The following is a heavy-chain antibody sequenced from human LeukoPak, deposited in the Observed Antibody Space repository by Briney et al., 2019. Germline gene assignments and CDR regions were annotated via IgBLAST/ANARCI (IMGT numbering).Heavy chain of an antibody. Sequence: PGGSLRPACAASGFTFSNYALSWVRQAPGKGLEWVAATSSSDPGTYHADSVRGRFTISRDNSKNTLYLQMNSLRAEDTAVYYCAKDRSFGGTYPLFEYWGQGTLVTVSS. CDR3: AKDRSFGGTYPLFEY. J-gene: IGHJ4*02. V-gene: IGHV3-23*01. CDR1: GFTFSNYA. CDR2: TSSSDPGT. D-gene: IGHD1-26*01.